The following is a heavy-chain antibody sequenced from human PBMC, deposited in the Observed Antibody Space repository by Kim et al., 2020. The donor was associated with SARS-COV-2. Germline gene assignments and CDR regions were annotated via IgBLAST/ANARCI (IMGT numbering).Heavy chain of an antibody. Sequence: GGSLRLSCAASGFTFSSYAMSWVRQAPGKGLEWVSVIYSGGSSTYYADSVKGRFTISRDNSKNTLYLQMNSLRAEDTAVYYCAKSLPVYGDYEGEGAFDIWGQGQWSPSLQ. CDR1: GFTFSSYA. J-gene: IGHJ3*02. V-gene: IGHV3-23*03. D-gene: IGHD4-17*01. CDR2: IYSGGSST. CDR3: AKSLPVYGDYEGEGAFDI.